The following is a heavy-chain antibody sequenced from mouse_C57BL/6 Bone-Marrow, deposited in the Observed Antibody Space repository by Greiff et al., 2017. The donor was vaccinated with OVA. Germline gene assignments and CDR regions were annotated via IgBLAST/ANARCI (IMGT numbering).Heavy chain of an antibody. J-gene: IGHJ4*01. CDR2: IHPNSGST. D-gene: IGHD2-3*01. Sequence: VQLQQPGAELVKPGASVKLSCKASGYTFTSYWMHWVKQRPGQGLEWIGMIHPNSGSTNYNEKFKSKATLTVDKSSSTAYMQLSSLTSEDSAVYYCARWGWLLRFPYYAMDYWGQGTSVTVSS. CDR1: GYTFTSYW. CDR3: ARWGWLLRFPYYAMDY. V-gene: IGHV1-64*01.